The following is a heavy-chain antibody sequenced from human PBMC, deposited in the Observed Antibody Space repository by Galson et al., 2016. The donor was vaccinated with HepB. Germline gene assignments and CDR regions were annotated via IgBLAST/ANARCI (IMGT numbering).Heavy chain of an antibody. CDR3: AKSRKSTGGASYNSWQRLGVLGLDAFDF. CDR2: ITTSSGGI. J-gene: IGHJ4*02. V-gene: IGHV3-48*01. Sequence: SLRLSCAASGFTFSNYDMDWVRQAPGKGLEWISYITTSSGGINYADSVKGRFTISRDNSKNTLYLQMNSLRAEDTAVYYCAKSRKSTGGASYNSWQRLGVLGLDAFDFWGPGTLVTVSS. CDR1: GFTFSNYD. D-gene: IGHD2-8*02.